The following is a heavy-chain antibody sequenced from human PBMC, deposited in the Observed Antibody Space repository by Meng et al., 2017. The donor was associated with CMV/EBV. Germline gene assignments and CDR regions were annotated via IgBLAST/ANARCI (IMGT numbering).Heavy chain of an antibody. CDR1: GGTFSSYA. Sequence: SVKVSCKASGGTFSSYAISWVRQAPGQGLEWMGGIIPILGIANYAQKFQGRVTITADKSTSTADRELSSLRPEDTAVYYCARDLLGYCSSTSGRHYYYYYGMDVWGQGTTVTVSS. J-gene: IGHJ6*02. D-gene: IGHD2-2*01. CDR3: ARDLLGYCSSTSGRHYYYYYGMDV. V-gene: IGHV1-69*10. CDR2: IIPILGIA.